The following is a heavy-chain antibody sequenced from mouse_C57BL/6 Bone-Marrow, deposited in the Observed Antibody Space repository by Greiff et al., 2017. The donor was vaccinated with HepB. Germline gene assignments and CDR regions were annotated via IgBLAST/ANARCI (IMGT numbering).Heavy chain of an antibody. CDR2: ISDGGSYT. J-gene: IGHJ2*01. Sequence: EVQLQESGGGLVKPGGSLKLSCAASGFTFSSYAMSWVRQTPEKRLEWVATISDGGSYTYYPDNVKGRFTISRDNAKNNLYLQMSHLKSEDPAMYYCAGRYYFDYWGQGTTLTVSS. V-gene: IGHV5-4*03. CDR1: GFTFSSYA. CDR3: AGRYYFDY.